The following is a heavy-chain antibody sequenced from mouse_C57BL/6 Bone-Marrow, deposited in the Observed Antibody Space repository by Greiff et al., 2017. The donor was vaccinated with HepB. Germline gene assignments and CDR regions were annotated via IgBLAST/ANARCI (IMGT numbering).Heavy chain of an antibody. CDR2: IWSGGST. CDR1: GFSLTSYG. D-gene: IGHD1-1*01. CDR3: ARNRGGSSYGYFDV. J-gene: IGHJ1*03. V-gene: IGHV2-2*01. Sequence: VMLVESGPGLVQPSQSLSITCTVSGFSLTSYGVHWVRQSPGKGLEWLGVIWSGGSTDYNAAFISRLSISKDNSKSQVFFKMNSLQADDTAIYYCARNRGGSSYGYFDVWGTGTTVTVSS.